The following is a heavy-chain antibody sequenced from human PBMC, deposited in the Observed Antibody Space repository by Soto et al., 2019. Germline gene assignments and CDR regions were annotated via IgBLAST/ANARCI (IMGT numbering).Heavy chain of an antibody. CDR3: ARDTTSYSATWYDAFDL. Sequence: EVQLVESGGGLVQPGGSLRLSCAASGFTFSSYWMTWVRQAPGKGLEWVANIKEDGSEKYYVDSVKGRFTISRDNAKNSLYLQMDSLRGEDTAVYYCARDTTSYSATWYDAFDLWGQGTMVTVSS. D-gene: IGHD6-13*01. V-gene: IGHV3-7*01. CDR2: IKEDGSEK. J-gene: IGHJ3*01. CDR1: GFTFSSYW.